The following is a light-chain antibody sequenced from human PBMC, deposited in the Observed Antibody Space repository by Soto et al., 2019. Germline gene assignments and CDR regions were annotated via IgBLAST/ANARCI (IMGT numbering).Light chain of an antibody. J-gene: IGLJ1*01. CDR1: SSDIGTYNH. V-gene: IGLV2-14*01. CDR2: EVS. CDR3: CSYTTSSTLV. Sequence: QSVLTQPASVSGSPGQSITISCTGTSSDIGTYNHVSWYQQHPGKAPQLIIYEVSNRPSGLSNRFSASKSGNTASLTISGLRAEDDADYYCCSYTTSSTLVFGTGTKLTVL.